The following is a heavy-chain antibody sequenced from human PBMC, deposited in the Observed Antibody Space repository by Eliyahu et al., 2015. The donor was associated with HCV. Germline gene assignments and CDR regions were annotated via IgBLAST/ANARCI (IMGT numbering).Heavy chain of an antibody. J-gene: IGHJ4*02. V-gene: IGHV3-74*01. CDR3: ARGSDS. Sequence: EVQLVESGGGLVQPGXSLRLSXAASGFTFRNYWMYWVRQAPGMGLVWVSRISWDGGITGYADSVKGRFTVSRDNAKNTLDLQMNNLRPDDTAVYFCARGSDSWGQGTVVTVSS. CDR1: GFTFRNYW. CDR2: ISWDGGIT.